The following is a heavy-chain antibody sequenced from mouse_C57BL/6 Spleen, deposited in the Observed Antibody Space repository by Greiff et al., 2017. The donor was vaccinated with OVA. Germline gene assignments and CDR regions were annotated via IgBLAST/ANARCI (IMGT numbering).Heavy chain of an antibody. CDR3: ARPQYYGSSYGYFDV. Sequence: EVKLMESGGGLVKPGGSLKLSCAASGFTFSDYGMHWVRQAPEKGLEWVAYISSGSSTIYYADTVKGRFTISRDNAKNTLFLQMTSLRSEDTARYDGARPQYYGSSYGYFDVWGTGTTVTVSS. J-gene: IGHJ1*03. D-gene: IGHD1-1*01. CDR2: ISSGSSTI. CDR1: GFTFSDYG. V-gene: IGHV5-17*01.